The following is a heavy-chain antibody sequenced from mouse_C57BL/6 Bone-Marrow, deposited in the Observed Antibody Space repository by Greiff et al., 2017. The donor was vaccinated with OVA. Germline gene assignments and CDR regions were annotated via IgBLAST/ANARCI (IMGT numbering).Heavy chain of an antibody. V-gene: IGHV1-81*01. J-gene: IGHJ3*01. Sequence: QVQLQQSGAELARPGASVKLSCKASGYTFTSYGISWVKQRTGQGLEWIGEIYPRSGNTYYNEKVKGKATLTADKSSSTAYMELRSLTSEDSAVYFCARVGYYSFAYWGQGTLVTVSA. CDR1: GYTFTSYG. CDR3: ARVGYYSFAY. D-gene: IGHD2-3*01. CDR2: IYPRSGNT.